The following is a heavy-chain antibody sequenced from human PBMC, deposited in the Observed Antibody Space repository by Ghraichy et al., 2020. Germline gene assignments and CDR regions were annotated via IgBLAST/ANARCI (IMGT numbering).Heavy chain of an antibody. J-gene: IGHJ4*02. CDR3: ARDLPYCGSDCYSRYFDY. CDR2: TYYRSKWYN. Sequence: SQTLSLTCAISGDSVSSNSAAWNWIRQSPSRGLEWLGRTYYRSKWYNDYAVSVKSRITINPDTSKNQFSLQLDSVTPEDTAVYYCARDLPYCGSDCYSRYFDYWGQGTLVTVSS. CDR1: GDSVSSNSAA. D-gene: IGHD2-21*01. V-gene: IGHV6-1*01.